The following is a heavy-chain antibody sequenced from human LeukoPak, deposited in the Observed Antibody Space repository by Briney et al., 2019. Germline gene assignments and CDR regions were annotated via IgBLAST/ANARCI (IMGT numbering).Heavy chain of an antibody. Sequence: ASVKVSCKASGYTFTSYAMHWVRQAPGQRLEWMGWINAGNGNTKYSQKFQGRVTITRDTSASTAYMELSSLRSEDTAVYYCARGGYSGYVTDYWGQGTLVTVSP. CDR1: GYTFTSYA. CDR2: INAGNGNT. CDR3: ARGGYSGYVTDY. V-gene: IGHV1-3*01. J-gene: IGHJ4*02. D-gene: IGHD5-12*01.